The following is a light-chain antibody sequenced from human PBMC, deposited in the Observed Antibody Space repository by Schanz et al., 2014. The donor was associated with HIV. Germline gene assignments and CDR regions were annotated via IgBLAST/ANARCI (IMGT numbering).Light chain of an antibody. Sequence: QSVLTQPPSVSGAPGQRVTISCTGSSSNIGAGYDVHWYQQLPGTAPKLLIYGNSNRPSGVPARFSGSRSGTSASLAITGLQAEDDVDYYCSSYTGTSNLSVLFGGGTKLTVL. CDR2: GNS. V-gene: IGLV1-40*01. CDR1: SSNIGAGYD. J-gene: IGLJ2*01. CDR3: SSYTGTSNLSVL.